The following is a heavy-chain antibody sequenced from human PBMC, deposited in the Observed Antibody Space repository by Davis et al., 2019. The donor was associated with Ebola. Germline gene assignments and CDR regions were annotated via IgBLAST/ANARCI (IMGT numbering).Heavy chain of an antibody. CDR1: GYTFTRYD. Sequence: AASVQVSCKASGYTFTRYDINWVRQATGQGLEWMGWMNPNSGNTGYAQKFQGRVTMTRNTSISTAYMELSSLRSEDTAVYYCARVTGGYYYFDNWGQGTLVTVSS. D-gene: IGHD3-10*01. J-gene: IGHJ4*02. V-gene: IGHV1-8*01. CDR2: MNPNSGNT. CDR3: ARVTGGYYYFDN.